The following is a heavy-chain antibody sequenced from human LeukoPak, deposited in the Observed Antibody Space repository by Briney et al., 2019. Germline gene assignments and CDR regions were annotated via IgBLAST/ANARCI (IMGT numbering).Heavy chain of an antibody. CDR2: IYYSGST. V-gene: IGHV4-59*01. CDR3: ARAAIGSNSEFDY. Sequence: SETLSLTCTVSGGSINNYYWSWIRQPPGKGLEWIGYIYYSGSTDYNPSLKSRVTISVDASKNQFSLRLRSVTAADTAVYYCARAAIGSNSEFDYWGQGTLVTVSS. J-gene: IGHJ4*02. D-gene: IGHD4-23*01. CDR1: GGSINNYY.